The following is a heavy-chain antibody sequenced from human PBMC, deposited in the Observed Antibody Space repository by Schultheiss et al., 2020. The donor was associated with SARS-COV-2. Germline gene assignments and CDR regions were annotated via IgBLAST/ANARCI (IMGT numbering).Heavy chain of an antibody. CDR1: GFTFSSYS. D-gene: IGHD2-2*01. V-gene: IGHV3-48*04. CDR2: ISSSSSTI. CDR3: ARGQGGFQLRRYAVWFDP. J-gene: IGHJ5*02. Sequence: GGSLRLSCAASGFTFSSYSMNWVRQAPGKGLEWVSYISSSSSTIYYADSVKGRFTISRDNAKNSLYLQMNSLRAEDTAVYYCARGQGGFQLRRYAVWFDPWGQGTLVTVSS.